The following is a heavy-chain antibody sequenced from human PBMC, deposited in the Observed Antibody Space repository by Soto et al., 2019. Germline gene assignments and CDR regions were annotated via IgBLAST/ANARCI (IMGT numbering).Heavy chain of an antibody. Sequence: SETLSLTCTVSGGSISSYYWSWIRQPPGKGLEWIGYIYYSGSTNYNPSLKSRVTISVDTSKNQFSLKLSSVTAADTAVYYCARVSNDYGDYGGGRFDYWGPGALVTVSS. CDR2: IYYSGST. D-gene: IGHD4-17*01. J-gene: IGHJ4*02. CDR3: ARVSNDYGDYGGGRFDY. CDR1: GGSISSYY. V-gene: IGHV4-59*01.